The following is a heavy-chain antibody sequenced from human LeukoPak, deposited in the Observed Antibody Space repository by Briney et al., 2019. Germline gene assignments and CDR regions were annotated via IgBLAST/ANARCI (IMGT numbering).Heavy chain of an antibody. CDR3: AKASSGYSYGYFFDY. Sequence: GGCLRLSCAASGFTFAVNAMCCVCEAPGKGLEWVSHISWNSGSIGYADSVKARFTISRDNAKNSLYLQMNSLRAEDTALYYCAKASSGYSYGYFFDYWGQGTLVTVSS. V-gene: IGHV3-9*01. CDR1: GFTFAVNA. J-gene: IGHJ4*02. D-gene: IGHD5-18*01. CDR2: ISWNSGSI.